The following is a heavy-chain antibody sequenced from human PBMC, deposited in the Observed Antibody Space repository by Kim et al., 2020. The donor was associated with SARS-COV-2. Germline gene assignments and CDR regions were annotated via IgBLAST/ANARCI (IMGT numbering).Heavy chain of an antibody. CDR2: MNPNSGNT. Sequence: ASVKVSCKASGYTFTSYDINWVRQATGQGLEWMGWMNPNSGNTPHAQKPHATLTMTRNTSISTAHMELSSLRSEDTAVYYCAGGHLKSIVVVIAPRPYYYYMDVWGKGTTVTVSS. D-gene: IGHD2-21*01. CDR3: AGGHLKSIVVVIAPRPYYYYMDV. V-gene: IGHV1-8*01. J-gene: IGHJ6*03. CDR1: GYTFTSYD.